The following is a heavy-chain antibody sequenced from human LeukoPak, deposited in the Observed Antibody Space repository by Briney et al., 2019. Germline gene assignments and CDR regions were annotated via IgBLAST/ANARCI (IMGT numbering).Heavy chain of an antibody. Sequence: PGGSLRPSCAASGFTFSSYWMSWVRQAPGKGLEWVVNIKQDGSEKYYVDSVKGRFTISRDNAKNSLYLQMNSLRAEDTAVYYCARDPSYIAAAPDYWGQGTLVTVSS. J-gene: IGHJ4*02. V-gene: IGHV3-7*01. CDR2: IKQDGSEK. CDR1: GFTFSSYW. CDR3: ARDPSYIAAAPDY. D-gene: IGHD6-13*01.